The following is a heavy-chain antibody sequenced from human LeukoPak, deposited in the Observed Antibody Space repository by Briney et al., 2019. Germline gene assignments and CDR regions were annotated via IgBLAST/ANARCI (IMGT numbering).Heavy chain of an antibody. CDR3: ARPLVGTTSGYFDY. V-gene: IGHV5-51*01. Sequence: GESLKISCKGSGYSFTSYWIGWVRQMPGKGLEWMGIIYLGDSDTRYRPSFQGQVTISADKSISTAYLQWSSLRASDTAMYYCARPLVGTTSGYFDYWGQGTLVTVSS. D-gene: IGHD1-26*01. J-gene: IGHJ4*02. CDR2: IYLGDSDT. CDR1: GYSFTSYW.